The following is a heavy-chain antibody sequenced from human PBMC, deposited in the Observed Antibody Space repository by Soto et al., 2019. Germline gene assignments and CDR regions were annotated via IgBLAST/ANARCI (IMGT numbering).Heavy chain of an antibody. V-gene: IGHV4-31*03. CDR3: ARGVLH. Sequence: QVQLQESGPGLVQPSQTLSLTCTVSGGSISSGGYYWSWIRQHPGTGLEWIGHIAYSASTYYNTSPKSRVTRLGDTSRKQFSLIVKTVTAADTAVYYCARGVLHWGQGTLVTVSS. J-gene: IGHJ4*01. CDR1: GGSISSGGYY. CDR2: IAYSAST.